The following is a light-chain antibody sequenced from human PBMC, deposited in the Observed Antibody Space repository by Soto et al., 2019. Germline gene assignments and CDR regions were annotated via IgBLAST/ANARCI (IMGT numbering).Light chain of an antibody. J-gene: IGLJ1*01. CDR3: SSYAGSDNYV. Sequence: QSVLTQPPSASGSLGQSFTISCSGTSSDTGDYNYVSWYQQHPGKAPKLMIYEVSKRPSGVPDRFSGSKSGNTASLTVSGLQAEDEADYYCSSYAGSDNYVFGTGTKVTVL. V-gene: IGLV2-8*01. CDR1: SSDTGDYNY. CDR2: EVS.